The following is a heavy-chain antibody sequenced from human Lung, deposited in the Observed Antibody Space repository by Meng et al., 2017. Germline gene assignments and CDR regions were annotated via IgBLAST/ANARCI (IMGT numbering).Heavy chain of an antibody. CDR2: MSYDGSYK. Sequence: GGSLRLSCAASGFTFGTYTMHWVRQAPGKGLEWVAAMSYDGSYKYYADSVQGRFTISRDNSKNTLYLQMNSLRTEDTALYYCARGPSSGWYLSGYWGQGTLVTFAS. V-gene: IGHV3-30*04. CDR3: ARGPSSGWYLSGY. J-gene: IGHJ4*02. D-gene: IGHD6-19*01. CDR1: GFTFGTYT.